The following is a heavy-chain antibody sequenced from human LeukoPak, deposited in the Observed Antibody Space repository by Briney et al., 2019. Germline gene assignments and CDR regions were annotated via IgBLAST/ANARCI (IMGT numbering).Heavy chain of an antibody. CDR3: ARVADFFYYYGMDV. V-gene: IGHV4-4*07. CDR2: IYTSGST. D-gene: IGHD3-3*01. Sequence: SETLSLTCTVSGDSISEYYWTWIRQPPGKGLEWIGRIYTSGSTNYNPSLKSRVTMSVDTSKNQFSLKLSSVTAAGTAVYYCARVADFFYYYGMDVWGQGTTVTVSS. CDR1: GDSISEYY. J-gene: IGHJ6*02.